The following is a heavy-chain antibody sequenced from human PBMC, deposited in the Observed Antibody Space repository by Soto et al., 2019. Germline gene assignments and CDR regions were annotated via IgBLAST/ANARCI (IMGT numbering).Heavy chain of an antibody. V-gene: IGHV4-59*01. CDR2: ISYSGTT. CDR3: AREGNLGRWLQPLDF. D-gene: IGHD5-12*01. J-gene: IGHJ4*02. Sequence: PSETLSLTCTVSGGSISSYYWSWIRQPPGKGLEWIGYISYSGTTNYNPSLKSRVTMSVDTSKNQFSLKLISVTAADTAKYFCAREGNLGRWLQPLDFWGQGTLVTVSS. CDR1: GGSISSYY.